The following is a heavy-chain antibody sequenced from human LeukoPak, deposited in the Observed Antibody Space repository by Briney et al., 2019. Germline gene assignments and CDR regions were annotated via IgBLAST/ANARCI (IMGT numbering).Heavy chain of an antibody. CDR3: ARDSPIAPFDY. D-gene: IGHD6-13*01. V-gene: IGHV4-4*07. CDR1: GGSISSYY. CDR2: IYSSGTT. Sequence: SETLSLTCTVSGGSISSYYWSWIRQPAGKGLEWIGRIYSSGTTTYNPSLKSRVTISVDTSKNQFSLKLSSVTAADTAVYYCARDSPIAPFDYWGQGTLVTVSS. J-gene: IGHJ4*02.